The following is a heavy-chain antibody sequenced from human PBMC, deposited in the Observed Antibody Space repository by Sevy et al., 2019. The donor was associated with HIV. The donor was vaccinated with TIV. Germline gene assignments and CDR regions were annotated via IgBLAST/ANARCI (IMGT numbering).Heavy chain of an antibody. D-gene: IGHD3-10*01. J-gene: IGHJ5*02. Sequence: GGSLKLSCAASGFTFSSYSMNWVRQAPGKGLEWVSSISSSSSYIYYADSVKGRFTISRDNAKNSLYLQMNSLRAEDTAVYYCARDLRRPVTMVRGVIARPGWFDPWGQGTLVTVSS. CDR3: ARDLRRPVTMVRGVIARPGWFDP. V-gene: IGHV3-21*01. CDR2: ISSSSSYI. CDR1: GFTFSSYS.